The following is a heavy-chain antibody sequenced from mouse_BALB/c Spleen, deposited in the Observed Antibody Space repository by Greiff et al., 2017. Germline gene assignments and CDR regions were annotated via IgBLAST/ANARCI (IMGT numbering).Heavy chain of an antibody. CDR1: GFTFTDYY. V-gene: IGHV7-3*02. CDR3: ARDVHGSSVD. J-gene: IGHJ2*01. Sequence: EVKLMESGGGLVQPGGSLRLSCATSGFTFTDYYMSWVRQPPGKALEWLGFIRNKANGYTTEYSASVKGRFTISRDNSQSILYLQMNTLRAEDSATYYCARDVHGSSVDWGQGTTLTVSS. D-gene: IGHD1-1*01. CDR2: IRNKANGYTT.